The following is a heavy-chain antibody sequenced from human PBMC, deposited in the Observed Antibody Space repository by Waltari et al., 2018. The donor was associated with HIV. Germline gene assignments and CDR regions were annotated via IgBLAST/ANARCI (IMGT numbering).Heavy chain of an antibody. CDR2: IRFDGSNK. CDR3: AKQWKRPYYGMDA. J-gene: IGHJ6*02. Sequence: QVPLGESGGGVVQRGGAPSLSCYASGFVFGTYGMHWVLQAPGKGLEWVAFIRFDGSNKYYVDSLKGRFTISRDNSKNTLYLQIDSLRAEDTAVYYCAKQWKRPYYGMDAWGQGTTVTVSS. D-gene: IGHD6-19*01. V-gene: IGHV3-30*02. CDR1: GFVFGTYG.